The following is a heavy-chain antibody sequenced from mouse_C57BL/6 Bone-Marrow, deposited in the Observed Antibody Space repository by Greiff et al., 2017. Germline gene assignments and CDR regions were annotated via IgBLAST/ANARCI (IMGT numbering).Heavy chain of an antibody. CDR2: IDPENGDT. D-gene: IGHD1-1*01. Sequence: EVKLLESGAELVRPGASVKLSCTASGFNIKDDYMHWVKQRPEQGLEWIGWIDPENGDTEYASKFQGKATITADTSSNTAYLQLSSLTSEDTAVYYCTSFGSSFAYWGQGTLVTVSA. CDR3: TSFGSSFAY. CDR1: GFNIKDDY. J-gene: IGHJ3*01. V-gene: IGHV14-4*01.